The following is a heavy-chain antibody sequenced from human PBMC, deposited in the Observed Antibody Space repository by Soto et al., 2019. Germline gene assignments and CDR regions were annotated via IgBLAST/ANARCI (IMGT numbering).Heavy chain of an antibody. CDR1: SGSISSYY. D-gene: IGHD2-2*01. CDR2: IYYSGST. Sequence: SETLSLTCTVSSGSISSYYWSWIRQPPGKGLEWIGYIYYSGSTSYNPSLKSRVTISVDTSKNQFSLELRSVTAADTAVYYCARYCNSTSCSFDYWGPGTLVTVSS. V-gene: IGHV4-59*01. J-gene: IGHJ4*02. CDR3: ARYCNSTSCSFDY.